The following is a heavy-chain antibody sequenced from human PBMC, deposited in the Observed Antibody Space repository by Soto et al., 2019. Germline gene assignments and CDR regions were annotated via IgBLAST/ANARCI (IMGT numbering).Heavy chain of an antibody. CDR3: VRDGRSGAVADYNWFDP. CDR2: IIPIFGTA. CDR1: GCTFSSYA. D-gene: IGHD6-19*01. Sequence: AVKVSCKASGCTFSSYAISWVRQAPGQGLEWMGGIIPIFGTANYAQKFQGRVTITADESTSTAYMELSSLRSEDTAVYYCVRDGRSGAVADYNWFDPWGQGTLVTVSS. J-gene: IGHJ5*02. V-gene: IGHV1-69*13.